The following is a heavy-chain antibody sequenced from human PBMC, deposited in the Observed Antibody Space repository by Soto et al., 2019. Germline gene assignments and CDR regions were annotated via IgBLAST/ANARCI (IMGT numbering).Heavy chain of an antibody. D-gene: IGHD6-19*01. J-gene: IGHJ4*02. V-gene: IGHV1-69*02. CDR2: IIPIVDIA. Sequence: QVQLVQSGAEVKEPGSSVKVSCKASGGTFSSYSISWVRQAPGQGLEWMGRIIPIVDIATYAQKLEGRVTXTXDXXTSTAYMELSSLRSEDTAVYYCARVTAVAGNYFDYWGQGTQVTVSS. CDR1: GGTFSSYS. CDR3: ARVTAVAGNYFDY.